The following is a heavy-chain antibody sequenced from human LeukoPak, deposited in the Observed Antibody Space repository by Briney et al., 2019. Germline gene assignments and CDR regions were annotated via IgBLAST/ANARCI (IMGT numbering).Heavy chain of an antibody. CDR2: IIPIFGTA. V-gene: IGHV1-69*13. Sequence: SSVKVSRKASGGTFSSYAISWVRQPPGQGLEWMGGIIPIFGTANYAQKFQGRVTITADESTSTAYMELSSLRSEDTAVYYCARVVRFGELYYFDYWGQGTLVTVSS. J-gene: IGHJ4*02. CDR3: ARVVRFGELYYFDY. D-gene: IGHD3-10*01. CDR1: GGTFSSYA.